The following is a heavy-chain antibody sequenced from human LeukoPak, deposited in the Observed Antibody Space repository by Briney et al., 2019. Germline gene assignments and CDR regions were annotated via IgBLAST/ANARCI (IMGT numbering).Heavy chain of an antibody. D-gene: IGHD5-18*01. J-gene: IGHJ4*02. CDR1: GGTFSSYG. CDR3: ARHSSRGYSYDFDY. CDR2: ISAYSGNT. Sequence: ASVKVSCKASGGTFSSYGISWVRQAPGQGLEWMGWISAYSGNTNYAQKLQGRVTMTTDTSTSTAYMELRSLRSDDTAVYYCARHSSRGYSYDFDYWGQGTLVTVSS. V-gene: IGHV1-18*01.